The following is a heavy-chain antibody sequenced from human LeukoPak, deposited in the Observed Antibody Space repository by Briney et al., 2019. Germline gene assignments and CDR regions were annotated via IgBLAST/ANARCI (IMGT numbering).Heavy chain of an antibody. CDR1: GGSISSYY. CDR2: IYYSGST. J-gene: IGHJ3*02. Sequence: SETLSLTCTVSGGSISSYYWSWIRQPPGKGLEWIGYIYYSGSTNYNPSLKSRVTMSVDTSKKQLSLKLSSVTAADTAVYYCASIAGANLHAFDMWGQGTMVTVSS. D-gene: IGHD1-26*01. CDR3: ASIAGANLHAFDM. V-gene: IGHV4-59*12.